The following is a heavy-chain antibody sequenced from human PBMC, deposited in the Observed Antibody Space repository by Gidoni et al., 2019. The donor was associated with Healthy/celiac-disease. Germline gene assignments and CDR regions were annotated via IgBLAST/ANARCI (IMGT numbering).Heavy chain of an antibody. Sequence: EVQLLASGGGLVQPGGSLSLSCAASGFPFSSYAMSWVRQAPGKGLEWVSAISGSGGSTYYADSVKGRFTISRDNSKNTLYLQMNSLRAEDTAVYYCAKDRSSSSYSTKYYYYYGMDVWGQGTTVTVSS. CDR2: ISGSGGST. CDR1: GFPFSSYA. J-gene: IGHJ6*02. CDR3: AKDRSSSSYSTKYYYYYGMDV. V-gene: IGHV3-23*01. D-gene: IGHD6-6*01.